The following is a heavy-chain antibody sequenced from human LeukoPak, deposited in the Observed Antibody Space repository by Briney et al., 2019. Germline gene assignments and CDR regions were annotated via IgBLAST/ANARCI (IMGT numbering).Heavy chain of an antibody. Sequence: AGGSLRLSCAASGFTFSSSAMHWVRQAPGKGLEWVAYISYDGSNEDYADSVKGQFTISRDNSKNTLYLQMNSLRLEDTAVYYCARNGPHLYWYFDLWGRGTLVTVSS. J-gene: IGHJ2*01. V-gene: IGHV3-30*04. CDR1: GFTFSSSA. CDR3: ARNGPHLYWYFDL. CDR2: ISYDGSNE. D-gene: IGHD2-8*01.